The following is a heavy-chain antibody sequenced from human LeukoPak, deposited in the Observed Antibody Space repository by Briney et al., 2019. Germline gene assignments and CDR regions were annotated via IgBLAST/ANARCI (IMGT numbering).Heavy chain of an antibody. D-gene: IGHD3-3*01. V-gene: IGHV4-4*07. CDR1: GGSISCYY. CDR3: ARDRGYDFWSGYGSLDP. Sequence: SETLSLTCTVSGGSISCYYWSWIRQPAGKGLEWIGRIYTSGSTNYNPSLKSRVTMSVDTSKNQFSLKLSSVTAADTAVYYCARDRGYDFWSGYGSLDPWGQGTLVTVSS. J-gene: IGHJ5*02. CDR2: IYTSGST.